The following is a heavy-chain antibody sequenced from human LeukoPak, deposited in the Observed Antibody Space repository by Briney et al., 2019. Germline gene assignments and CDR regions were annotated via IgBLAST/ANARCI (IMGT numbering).Heavy chain of an antibody. CDR2: IIPILGIA. V-gene: IGHV1-69*04. D-gene: IGHD4-17*01. CDR1: GYTFTSYY. CDR3: AREGGYDWPISAEIMTTVTTLDY. J-gene: IGHJ4*02. Sequence: GASVKVSCKASGYTFTSYYMHWVRQAPGQGLEWMGRIIPILGIANYAQKFQGRVTITADKSTSTAYMELSSLRSEDTAVYYCAREGGYDWPISAEIMTTVTTLDYWGQGTLVTVSS.